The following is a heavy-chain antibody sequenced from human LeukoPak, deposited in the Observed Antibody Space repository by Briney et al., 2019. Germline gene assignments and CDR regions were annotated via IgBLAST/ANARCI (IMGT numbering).Heavy chain of an antibody. Sequence: SVKVSCKASGGTFSSYAISWVRQAPGQGLEWMGRIIPILGIANYAQKFQGRVTITADKSTSTAYMELSSLRSEDTAVYYCAKVGVGSRFLFDYWGQGTLVTVSS. CDR1: GGTFSSYA. J-gene: IGHJ4*02. D-gene: IGHD3-3*01. V-gene: IGHV1-69*04. CDR3: AKVGVGSRFLFDY. CDR2: IIPILGIA.